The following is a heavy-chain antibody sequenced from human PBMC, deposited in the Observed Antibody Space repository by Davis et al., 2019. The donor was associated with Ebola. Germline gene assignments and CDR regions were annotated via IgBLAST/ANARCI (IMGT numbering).Heavy chain of an antibody. J-gene: IGHJ6*04. CDR2: TYYSSKWYN. D-gene: IGHD3-10*01. V-gene: IGHV6-1*01. CDR1: GDSVSSGG. CDR3: ARGWLRRGLDA. Sequence: LRLSCAISGDSVSSGGWNWIRQSPSRGLEWLGRTYYSSKWYNDYAVSVKSRITINPDTSKNQFSLHLNSVTPEDTALYFCARGWLRRGLDAWGEGTTVTVPS.